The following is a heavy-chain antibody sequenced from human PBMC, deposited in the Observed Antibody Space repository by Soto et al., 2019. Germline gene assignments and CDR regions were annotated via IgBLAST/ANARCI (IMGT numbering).Heavy chain of an antibody. Sequence: QVQLVQSGAEVKKPGSSVKVSCKASGGTFSSYAISWVRQAPGQGLEWMGGIIPIFGTVDYAQKFQGRVTITADESTSTAYMELSSLRSEDTAVYYCAGHSSGVPGYYNGMDVWGQGTTVTVSS. J-gene: IGHJ6*02. CDR3: AGHSSGVPGYYNGMDV. CDR2: IIPIFGTV. CDR1: GGTFSSYA. V-gene: IGHV1-69*12. D-gene: IGHD3-22*01.